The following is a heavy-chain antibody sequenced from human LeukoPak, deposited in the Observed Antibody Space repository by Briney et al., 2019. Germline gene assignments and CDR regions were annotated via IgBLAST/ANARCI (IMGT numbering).Heavy chain of an antibody. CDR3: GFLAQSYGMGV. CDR1: GYTFSDYS. D-gene: IGHD3-3*01. CDR2: IDPNSGAT. J-gene: IGHJ6*02. V-gene: IGHV1-2*06. Sequence: AASVKVSCKASGYTFSDYSIHWVRQAPGQGLEWMGRIDPNSGATNYAQKFRGRVTMTRDTSISTAFMELSRLESEDTAVFYCGFLAQSYGMGVWGQGTTVTVSS.